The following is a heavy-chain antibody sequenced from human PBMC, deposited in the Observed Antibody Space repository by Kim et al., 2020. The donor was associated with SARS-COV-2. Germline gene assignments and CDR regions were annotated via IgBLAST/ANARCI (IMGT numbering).Heavy chain of an antibody. D-gene: IGHD4-4*01. Sequence: PSPKSRVTITVATSKNQFSLRLSSVTAADTAVYYCARGQLTTVTTHYFDYWGQGTLVTVSS. V-gene: IGHV4-31*02. J-gene: IGHJ4*02. CDR3: ARGQLTTVTTHYFDY.